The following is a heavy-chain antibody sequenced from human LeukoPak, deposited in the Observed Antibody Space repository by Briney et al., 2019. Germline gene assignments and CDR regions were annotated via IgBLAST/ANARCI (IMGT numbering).Heavy chain of an antibody. CDR2: ISPSGGGT. Sequence: PGGSLRLSCAASGFTFRNHGMNWVRQAPGKGLEWVSGISPSGGGTYYADSVKGRFTISRDDSKNTLSLQMNSLRVEDTALYYCAQDSAWGAFEHWGQGTLVTVSS. CDR3: AQDSAWGAFEH. J-gene: IGHJ4*02. V-gene: IGHV3-23*01. D-gene: IGHD7-27*01. CDR1: GFTFRNHG.